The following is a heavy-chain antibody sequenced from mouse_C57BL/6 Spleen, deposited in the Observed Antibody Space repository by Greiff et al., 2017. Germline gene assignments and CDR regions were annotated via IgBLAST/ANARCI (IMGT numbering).Heavy chain of an antibody. CDR1: GYTFTSYW. CDR2: IDPSDSYT. D-gene: IGHD1-1*01. V-gene: IGHV1-59*01. Sequence: PGTSVKLSCKASGYTFTSYWMHWVKQRPGQGLEWIGVIDPSDSYTNYNQKFKGKATLPVDTSSSTAYMQLSSLTSEDSAVYYCARCYYGRKAWFAYWGQGTLVTVSA. J-gene: IGHJ3*01. CDR3: ARCYYGRKAWFAY.